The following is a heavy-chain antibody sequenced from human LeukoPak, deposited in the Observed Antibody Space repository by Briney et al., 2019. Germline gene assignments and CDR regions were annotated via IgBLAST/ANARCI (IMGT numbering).Heavy chain of an antibody. D-gene: IGHD5-24*01. CDR1: GGSISSSSYY. Sequence: KPSETLSLTCTVSGGSISSSSYYWGWIRQPPGKGLGWIGSIYYSGSTYYNPSLKSRVTISVDTSKNQFSLKLSSVTAADTAVYYCARVREEMATIAPPDYWGQGTLVTVSS. CDR2: IYYSGST. J-gene: IGHJ4*02. CDR3: ARVREEMATIAPPDY. V-gene: IGHV4-39*07.